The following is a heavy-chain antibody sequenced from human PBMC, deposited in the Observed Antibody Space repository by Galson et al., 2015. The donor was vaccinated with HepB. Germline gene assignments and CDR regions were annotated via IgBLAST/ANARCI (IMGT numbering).Heavy chain of an antibody. CDR1: GSSVIELS. D-gene: IGHD3/OR15-3a*01. J-gene: IGHJ6*02. V-gene: IGHV1-24*01. Sequence: SVKVSCKVSGSSVIELSMHWVRQAPGKGLEWMGGFDPEDGETIYTQKFEDRVTMTEDTSTDTAYMELSSLTSEDTAVYYCATRDAMEVSDFSQFYYGMDARGQGTAVTVSS. CDR3: ATRDAMEVSDFSQFYYGMDA. CDR2: FDPEDGET.